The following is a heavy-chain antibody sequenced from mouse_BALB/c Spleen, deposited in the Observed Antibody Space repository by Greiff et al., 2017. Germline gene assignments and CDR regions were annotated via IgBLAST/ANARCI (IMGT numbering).Heavy chain of an antibody. D-gene: IGHD1-2*01. CDR1: GFTFSNYW. CDR2: IRLKSNNYAT. V-gene: IGHV6-6*02. Sequence: EVKVVESGGGLVQPGGSMKLSCVASGFTFSNYWMNWVRQSPEKGLEWVAEIRLKSNNYATHYAESVKGRFTISRDDSKSSVYLQMNNLRAEDTGIYYCTRSLYGYDDWGQGTTLTVSS. CDR3: TRSLYGYDD. J-gene: IGHJ2*01.